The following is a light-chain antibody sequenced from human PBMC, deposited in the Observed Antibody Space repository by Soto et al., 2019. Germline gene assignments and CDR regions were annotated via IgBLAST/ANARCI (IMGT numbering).Light chain of an antibody. Sequence: DIQMTQSPSSKSASVGDRVTISCRASENVGKYLNWYQQKAGRAPELLIYGVSTLHSGVPSRFSGSGSRTEFSLIIASLQPEDSATYYCQQTHSIPWTFGQGAEVVIK. CDR1: ENVGKY. CDR3: QQTHSIPWT. V-gene: IGKV1-39*01. CDR2: GVS. J-gene: IGKJ1*01.